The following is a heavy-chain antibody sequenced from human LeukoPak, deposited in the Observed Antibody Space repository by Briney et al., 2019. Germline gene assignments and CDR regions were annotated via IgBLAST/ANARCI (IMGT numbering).Heavy chain of an antibody. V-gene: IGHV3-23*01. CDR3: AREGGDGDYEYFQH. CDR1: GFTFSSYA. D-gene: IGHD4-17*01. CDR2: ISDSGGST. J-gene: IGHJ1*01. Sequence: PGGSLRLSCAASGFTFSSYAMSWVRQAPGKGLEWVSAISDSGGSTYYADSVKGRFTISRDNSKNTLYLQMNSLRAEDTAVYYCAREGGDGDYEYFQHWGQGTLVTVSS.